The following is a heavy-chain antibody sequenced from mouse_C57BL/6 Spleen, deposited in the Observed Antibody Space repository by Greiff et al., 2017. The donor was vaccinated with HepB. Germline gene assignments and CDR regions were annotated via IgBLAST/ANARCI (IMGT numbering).Heavy chain of an antibody. CDR3: ARWLLQAMDY. Sequence: QVQLQQSGPELVKSGASVKISCKASGYAFSSSWMNWVKQRPGKGLEWIGRIYPGDGDTNYNGKFKGKATLTADKSSSTAYMQLSSLTSEDSAVYFCARWLLQAMDYWGQGTSVTVSS. CDR2: IYPGDGDT. J-gene: IGHJ4*01. V-gene: IGHV1-82*01. D-gene: IGHD2-3*01. CDR1: GYAFSSSW.